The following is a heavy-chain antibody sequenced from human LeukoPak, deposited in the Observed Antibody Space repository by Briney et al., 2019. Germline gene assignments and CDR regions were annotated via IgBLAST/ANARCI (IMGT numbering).Heavy chain of an antibody. CDR1: GGSISNYY. CDR3: ARGWGYFDY. D-gene: IGHD6-19*01. V-gene: IGHV4-59*01. Sequence: PSETLSLTCTVSGGSISNYYWSWIRQPPGKGLEWFGYIFYTGTTNYNFSLKSRLTILVDTSKNQFSLRLTSVTAADTAVYYCARGWGYFDYWGQGTLVTVSS. CDR2: IFYTGTT. J-gene: IGHJ4*02.